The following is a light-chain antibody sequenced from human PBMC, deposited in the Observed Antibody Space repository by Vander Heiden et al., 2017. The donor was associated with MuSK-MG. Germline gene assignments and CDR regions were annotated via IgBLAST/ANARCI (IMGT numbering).Light chain of an antibody. Sequence: IVMTQSPDSLAVSLGERATINCKSSQSVLYSASNKNYLAWYQQKPGQSPKLLIYWASTRESGVPDRFSGSGSGTDFTLTISSLQAEDMAVYYCQQYESIPYTFGQGTKLAIK. V-gene: IGKV4-1*01. CDR2: WAS. CDR1: QSVLYSASNKNY. CDR3: QQYESIPYT. J-gene: IGKJ2*01.